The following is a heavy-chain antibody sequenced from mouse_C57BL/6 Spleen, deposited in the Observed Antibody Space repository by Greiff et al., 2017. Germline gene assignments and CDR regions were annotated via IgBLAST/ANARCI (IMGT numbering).Heavy chain of an antibody. J-gene: IGHJ2*01. CDR2: ISYDGSN. Sequence: LQESGPGLVKPSQSLSLTCSVTGYSITSGYYWNWIRQFPGNKLEWMGYISYDGSNNYNPTLKNRISITRDTSKNQFFLKLNSVTTEDTATYYCASSRREFDYWGQGTTLTVSS. V-gene: IGHV3-6*01. CDR1: GYSITSGYY. CDR3: ASSRREFDY.